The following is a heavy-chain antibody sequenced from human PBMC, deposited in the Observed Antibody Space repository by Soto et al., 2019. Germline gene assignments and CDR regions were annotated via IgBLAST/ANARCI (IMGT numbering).Heavy chain of an antibody. CDR2: ISYSGGT. D-gene: IGHD3-16*01. CDR3: ARGGGLLWLPAFDP. CDR1: GDSITSSEYY. V-gene: IGHV4-30-4*01. J-gene: IGHJ5*02. Sequence: QVQLQESGPGLVKPSETLSLSCSVSGDSITSSEYYWTWIRQSPGKGLEWMGYISYSGGTYYNPSLRGRISMPVEASKHQFSLILSSVTDAATAVYYCARGGGLLWLPAFDPWGQGTPVTVSS.